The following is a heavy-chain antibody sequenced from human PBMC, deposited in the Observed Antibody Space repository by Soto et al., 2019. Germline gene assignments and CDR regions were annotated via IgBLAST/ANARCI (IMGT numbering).Heavy chain of an antibody. CDR3: ARQRTTVVTQAYFDH. CDR1: GESISSSSYY. D-gene: IGHD2-21*02. J-gene: IGHJ4*02. V-gene: IGHV4-39*01. CDR2: IYYSGRT. Sequence: SETLSLTCIVSGESISSSSYYWGWIRQPPGKGLEWIGSIYYSGRTYYNPSFKSRVTISIDTSKNQFSLKLSYVTATDTAVYYCARQRTTVVTQAYFDHWGQGALVTVSS.